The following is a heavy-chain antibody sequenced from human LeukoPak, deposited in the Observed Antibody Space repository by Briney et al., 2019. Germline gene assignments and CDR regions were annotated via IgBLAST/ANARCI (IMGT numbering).Heavy chain of an antibody. CDR3: ARERPNSSSWYARWFDP. CDR2: INANSGGT. CDR1: GGTFSSYA. Sequence: ASVKVSCKASGGTFSSYAISWVRQAPGQGLEWMGWINANSGGTNYVQKFQGRVTMTRDTFISTAYMELSRLRSDDTAVYYCARERPNSSSWYARWFDPWGQGTLVTVSS. V-gene: IGHV1-2*02. J-gene: IGHJ5*02. D-gene: IGHD6-13*01.